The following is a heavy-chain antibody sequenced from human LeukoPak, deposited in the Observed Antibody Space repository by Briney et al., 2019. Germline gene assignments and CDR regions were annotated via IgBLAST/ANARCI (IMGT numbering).Heavy chain of an antibody. V-gene: IGHV1-2*02. Sequence: SVTVSCKASGYTFTGYYIHWVRQAPGQGLEWMGWINPSSGGTNYAQMLQGRVTMTRDTSISTAYMDLGSLRSDDTAVYHCGRGRLPTMGVVNPSYYFDYWGQGTLVTVSS. J-gene: IGHJ4*02. CDR3: GRGRLPTMGVVNPSYYFDY. D-gene: IGHD3-3*01. CDR1: GYTFTGYY. CDR2: INPSSGGT.